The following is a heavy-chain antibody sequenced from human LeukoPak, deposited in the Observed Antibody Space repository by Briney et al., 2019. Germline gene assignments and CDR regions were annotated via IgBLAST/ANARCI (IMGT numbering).Heavy chain of an antibody. CDR3: ARDLEDYVWGSYRPMNWFDP. CDR2: IYNSGRT. CDR1: GGSISSSRYD. Sequence: SETLSLTCTVYGGSISSSRYDWGWIRQPPGKGLEWIGRIYNSGRTYYYPSLKSRVTIAVGTSKNECALKLSSVTAADTAVYYCARDLEDYVWGSYRPMNWFDPWGQGTLVTVSS. J-gene: IGHJ5*02. D-gene: IGHD3-16*02. V-gene: IGHV4-39*06.